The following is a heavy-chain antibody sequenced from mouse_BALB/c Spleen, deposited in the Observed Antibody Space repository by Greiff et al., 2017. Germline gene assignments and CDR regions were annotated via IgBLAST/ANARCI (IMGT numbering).Heavy chain of an antibody. Sequence: QVQLQQPGAELVRPGASVKLSCKASGYTFTSYWINWVKQRPGQGLEWIGNIYPSDSYTNYNQKFKDKATLTVDKSSSTAYMQLGSPTSEDSAVYYCTRRGAPYYFDYWGQGTTLTVSS. J-gene: IGHJ2*01. CDR2: IYPSDSYT. V-gene: IGHV1-69*02. CDR1: GYTFTSYW. CDR3: TRRGAPYYFDY.